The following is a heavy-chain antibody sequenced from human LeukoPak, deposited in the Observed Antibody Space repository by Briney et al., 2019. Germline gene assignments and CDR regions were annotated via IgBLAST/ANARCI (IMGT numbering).Heavy chain of an antibody. J-gene: IGHJ4*02. CDR3: AKRSYCSSTSCEWDY. V-gene: IGHV3-30*02. CDR2: IRYDGSNK. Sequence: GGSLRLSCAASGFTFSSYGMHWVRQAQGKGLEWVAFIRYDGSNKYYADSVKGRFTISRDNSKNTLYLQMNSLRAEDTAVYYCAKRSYCSSTSCEWDYWGQGTQVTVSS. CDR1: GFTFSSYG. D-gene: IGHD2-2*01.